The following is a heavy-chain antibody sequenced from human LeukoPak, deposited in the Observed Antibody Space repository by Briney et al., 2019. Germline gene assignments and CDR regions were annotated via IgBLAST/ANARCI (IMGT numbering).Heavy chain of an antibody. V-gene: IGHV3-48*01. J-gene: IGHJ4*02. CDR1: GFTFSDYS. Sequence: PGGSLRLSCAASGFTFSDYSMNWVRQAPGKGLECISYIGIDSGNTNYADSVKGRFTISGDKAKNSLYLQMNSLRVEDTAVYYCARDYKYAFDNWGQGTLVTVSS. CDR3: ARDYKYAFDN. D-gene: IGHD5-24*01. CDR2: IGIDSGNT.